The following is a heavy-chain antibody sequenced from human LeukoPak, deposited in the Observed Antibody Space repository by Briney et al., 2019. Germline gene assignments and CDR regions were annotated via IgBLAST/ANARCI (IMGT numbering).Heavy chain of an antibody. V-gene: IGHV3-23*01. J-gene: IGHJ4*02. D-gene: IGHD1-1*01. CDR3: AREKASTTGTTDYDY. CDR1: GFTFTTYA. CDR2: ISGSGGNT. Sequence: GSLRLSCAASGFTFTTYAMSWVRQAPGKGLEWVSTISGSGGNTYYADSVKGRFTISRDNAKNSLFLQMNSLRAGDTAVYYCAREKASTTGTTDYDYWGQGTLVTVSS.